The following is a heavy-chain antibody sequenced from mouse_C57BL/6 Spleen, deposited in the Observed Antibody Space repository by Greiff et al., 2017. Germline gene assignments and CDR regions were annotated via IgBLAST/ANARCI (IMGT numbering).Heavy chain of an antibody. CDR1: GYTFTSYW. CDR3: ATSCDSNYDVLSMDY. V-gene: IGHV1-74*01. Sequence: QVQLKESGAELVKPGASVKVSCKASGYTFTSYWMHWVKQRPGQGLEWIGRIHPSDSDTNYNQKFKGKATLTVDKSSSTAYMQLSSLTSEDSAVYYGATSCDSNYDVLSMDYWGQGTSVTVSS. CDR2: IHPSDSDT. J-gene: IGHJ4*01. D-gene: IGHD2-5*01.